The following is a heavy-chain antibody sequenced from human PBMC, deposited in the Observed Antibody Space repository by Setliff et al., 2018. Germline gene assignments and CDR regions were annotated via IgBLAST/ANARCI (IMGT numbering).Heavy chain of an antibody. CDR3: ARNALTGTTRKYYYYMDV. V-gene: IGHV1-69*10. J-gene: IGHJ6*03. D-gene: IGHD1-7*01. Sequence: SVKVSCKASGGTLSTLSIAWVRQASGQGLEWMGGTIPLLPLLNYAVKFQGRVTITADKSTSTAYMELRSLTSEDTAVYYCARNALTGTTRKYYYYMDVWGQGTMVTVSS. CDR2: TIPLLPLL. CDR1: GGTLSTLS.